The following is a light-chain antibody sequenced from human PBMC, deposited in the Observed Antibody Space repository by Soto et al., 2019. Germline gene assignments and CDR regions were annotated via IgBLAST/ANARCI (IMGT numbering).Light chain of an antibody. CDR3: QQYGSSPFT. CDR1: QTVSSSY. Sequence: EIVLTQSPGTLSLSPGERATLACRASQTVSSSYFAWYQQRPGQAPRLLIYGASSRATGIPDRFIGSGSGTDFTLTISRLEPADFAVYFCQQYGSSPFTFGQGTKLEIK. V-gene: IGKV3-20*01. J-gene: IGKJ2*01. CDR2: GAS.